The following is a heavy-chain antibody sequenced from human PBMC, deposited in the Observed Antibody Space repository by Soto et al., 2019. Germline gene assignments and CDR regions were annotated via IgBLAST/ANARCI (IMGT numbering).Heavy chain of an antibody. V-gene: IGHV4-59*01. J-gene: IGHJ3*02. CDR2: IYYSGST. CDR1: GGSISSYY. Sequence: QVQLQESGPGLVKPSETLSLTCTVSGGSISSYYWSWIRQPPGKGLEWIGYIYYSGSTNYNPSLKSRVTISVDTSKNQFSLKLSSVTAADTAVYYCARVMDSVAGTVYAFDIWRQGKMVTVSS. CDR3: ARVMDSVAGTVYAFDI. D-gene: IGHD6-19*01.